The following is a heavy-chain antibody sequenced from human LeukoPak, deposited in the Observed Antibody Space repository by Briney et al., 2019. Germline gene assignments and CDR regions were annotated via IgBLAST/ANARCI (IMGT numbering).Heavy chain of an antibody. D-gene: IGHD3-16*01. CDR2: IYYSGST. V-gene: IGHV4-31*03. CDR1: GGSINSGGYY. Sequence: PSETLSLTCTVSGGSINSGGYYWSWIRQHPGKGLEWIGYIYYSGSTYYNPSLKSRVTISVDTSKNQFSLKLSSVTATDTAVYYCARAEVLSNWFDPWGQGTLVTVSS. CDR3: ARAEVLSNWFDP. J-gene: IGHJ5*02.